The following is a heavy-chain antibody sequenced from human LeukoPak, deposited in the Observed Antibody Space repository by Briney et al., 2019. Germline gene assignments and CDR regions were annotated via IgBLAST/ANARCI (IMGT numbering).Heavy chain of an antibody. CDR3: ARTGPEGDHVAP. Sequence: PGGSLRLSCAASGFTFSSYGMHWVRQAPGKGLEWVAVIWYDGSNKYYADSVKGRFTISRDNSKNTLYLQMSSLRAEDTAVYYCARTGPEGDHVAPWGQGTLVTVSS. V-gene: IGHV3-33*08. CDR1: GFTFSSYG. CDR2: IWYDGSNK. J-gene: IGHJ5*02. D-gene: IGHD2-21*02.